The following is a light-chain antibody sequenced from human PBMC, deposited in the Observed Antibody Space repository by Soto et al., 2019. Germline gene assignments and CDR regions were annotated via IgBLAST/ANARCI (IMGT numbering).Light chain of an antibody. J-gene: IGKJ5*01. CDR3: QQRSNWLTIT. CDR2: DAS. CDR1: QSVSSY. V-gene: IGKV3-11*01. Sequence: IVLTQSPATLSLSPGERATLSCSASQSVSSYLAWYQQKPGQAPRLLIYDASNRATGIPARFSGSGSGTDFTLTISSLEPEDFAVYYCQQRSNWLTITFGQGTRLEIK.